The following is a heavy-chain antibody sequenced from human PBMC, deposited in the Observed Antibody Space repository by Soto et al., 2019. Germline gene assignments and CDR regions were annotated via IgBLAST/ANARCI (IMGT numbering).Heavy chain of an antibody. Sequence: DVQLLEPGGHLVQPGGSLRLSCAASGFTFSSYAMSWVRQAPGKGLEWVSSVSAGGDMTYYSDSVQGRFTISRDNSNNALFLQMNSLRIEDTALYYCARGDRGGSGSPASYYYSGLDVWGQGTTVTVS. D-gene: IGHD3-10*01. V-gene: IGHV3-23*01. CDR2: VSAGGDMT. J-gene: IGHJ6*02. CDR1: GFTFSSYA. CDR3: ARGDRGGSGSPASYYYSGLDV.